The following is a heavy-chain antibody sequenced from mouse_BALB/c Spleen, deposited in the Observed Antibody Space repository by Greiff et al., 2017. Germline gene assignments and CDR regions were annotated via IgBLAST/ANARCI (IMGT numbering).Heavy chain of an antibody. D-gene: IGHD2-4*01. V-gene: IGHV1S56*01. CDR2: IYPGNVNT. J-gene: IGHJ3*01. Sequence: QVQLQQSGPELVKPGASVRISCKASGYTFTSYYIHWVKQRPGQGLEWIGWIYPGNVNTKYNEKFKGKATLTADKSSSTAYMQLSSLTSEDSAVYFCARMITTFDYWGQGTLVTVSA. CDR3: ARMITTFDY. CDR1: GYTFTSYY.